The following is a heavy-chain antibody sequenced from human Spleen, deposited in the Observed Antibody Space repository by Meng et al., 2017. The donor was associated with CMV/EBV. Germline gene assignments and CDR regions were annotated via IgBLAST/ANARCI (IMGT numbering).Heavy chain of an antibody. J-gene: IGHJ6*02. Sequence: GESLKISCAASGFTFSSYWMHWVRQAPGKGLEWLSYISSGATNIYYADSVEGRFTISRDNAKNSLYLQVNSLRAEDTAVYYCARLLPYCSSVGCYGDFYYGMDVWGQGTTVTVSS. CDR1: GFTFSSYW. CDR3: ARLLPYCSSVGCYGDFYYGMDV. V-gene: IGHV3-48*04. D-gene: IGHD2-2*01. CDR2: ISSGATNI.